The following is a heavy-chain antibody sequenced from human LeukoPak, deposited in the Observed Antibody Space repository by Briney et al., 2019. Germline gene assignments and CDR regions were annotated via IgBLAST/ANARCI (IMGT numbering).Heavy chain of an antibody. J-gene: IGHJ6*03. D-gene: IGHD6-25*01. V-gene: IGHV3-48*03. CDR3: ARDGTPIYSSGWVYMDV. CDR1: GFTFSSYE. Sequence: GGSLRLSCAASGFTFSSYEMNWVRQAPGKGLEWVSYISSSGSTIYYADSVQGRFTISRDNAKNSLYLQMNSLRAEDTAVYYCARDGTPIYSSGWVYMDVWGKGTTVTISS. CDR2: ISSSGSTI.